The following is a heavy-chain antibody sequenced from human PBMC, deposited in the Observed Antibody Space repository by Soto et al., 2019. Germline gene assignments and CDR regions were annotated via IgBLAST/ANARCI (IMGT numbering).Heavy chain of an antibody. J-gene: IGHJ6*02. V-gene: IGHV3-23*01. D-gene: IGHD3-16*01. Sequence: GGSLRLSCAASGFTFSSYAMSWVRQAPGKGLEWVSAISGSGGSTYYADSVKGRLTISRDNSKNTLYLQMNSLRAEDTAVYYCAKAVGGGSYYYGMDVWGQGTTVTVSS. CDR1: GFTFSSYA. CDR3: AKAVGGGSYYYGMDV. CDR2: ISGSGGST.